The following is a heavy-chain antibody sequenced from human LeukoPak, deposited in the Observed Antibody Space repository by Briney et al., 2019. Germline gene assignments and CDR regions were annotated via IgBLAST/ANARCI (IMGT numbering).Heavy chain of an antibody. V-gene: IGHV3-66*01. CDR1: GFTVSSNY. Sequence: GGSLRLSCAASGFTVSSNYMSWVRQAPGKGLEWVSLIYSGGTTYYADSVKGRFAISRDNSKDTLYLEMKSLRAEDPAVYYCAGGYYSAPNYWGKGTLVTVSS. J-gene: IGHJ4*02. CDR2: IYSGGTT. D-gene: IGHD2/OR15-2a*01. CDR3: AGGYYSAPNY.